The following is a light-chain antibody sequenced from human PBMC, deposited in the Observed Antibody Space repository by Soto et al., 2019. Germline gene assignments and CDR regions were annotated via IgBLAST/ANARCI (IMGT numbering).Light chain of an antibody. CDR1: QGISSY. CDR3: QQLNSYPLT. Sequence: DIQMTQSPSSLSASVGDRVTITCRASQGISSYLAWYQQKPGKAPKLLIYAASTLQSGGPSRFSGSGSGTDFTLTISSLQPEDFATYYCQQLNSYPLTFGGGTKVDIK. J-gene: IGKJ4*01. CDR2: AAS. V-gene: IGKV1-9*01.